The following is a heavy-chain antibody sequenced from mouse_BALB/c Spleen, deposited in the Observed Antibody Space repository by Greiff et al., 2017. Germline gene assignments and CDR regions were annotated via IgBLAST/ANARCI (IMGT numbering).Heavy chain of an antibody. Sequence: VQLQQSGAELVKPGASVKLSCTASGFNFTDSYMHWVKQRPEQGLEWIGRIDPANGNTKYDPKFQGKATITADTSSNTAYLQLSSLTSEDTAVYDCARSRDEAMDYWGQGTSVTVSS. J-gene: IGHJ4*01. CDR1: GFNFTDSY. D-gene: IGHD3-3*01. V-gene: IGHV14-3*02. CDR2: IDPANGNT. CDR3: ARSRDEAMDY.